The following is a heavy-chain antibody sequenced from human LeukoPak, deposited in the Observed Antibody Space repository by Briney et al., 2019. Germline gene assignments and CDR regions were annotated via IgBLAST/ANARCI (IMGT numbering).Heavy chain of an antibody. CDR3: ARGDTIFGVVIDY. J-gene: IGHJ4*02. CDR1: GYTFSNHG. Sequence: ASVKVSCKASGYTFSNHGISWVRQAPGQGPEWMGWISPYNGDTSYAQKFQGRVTMTTDTSTSTAYMELRSLRSEDTAVYYCARGDTIFGVVIDYWGQGTLVTVSS. CDR2: ISPYNGDT. D-gene: IGHD3-3*01. V-gene: IGHV1-18*01.